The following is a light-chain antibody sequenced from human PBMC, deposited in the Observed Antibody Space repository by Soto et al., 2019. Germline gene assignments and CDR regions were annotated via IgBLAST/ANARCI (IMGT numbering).Light chain of an antibody. Sequence: QSVLTQPASVSGSPGQSITISCTGTSSDVGGYKYVSWYQQHPGKAPKLMIYDVSNRPSGVYNRFSGSKSGNTASLTISGLQSEDEADYYCGSSTSSRSYAVGRRAKVTVL. CDR3: GSSTSSRSYA. J-gene: IGLJ1*01. CDR2: DVS. V-gene: IGLV2-14*03. CDR1: SSDVGGYKY.